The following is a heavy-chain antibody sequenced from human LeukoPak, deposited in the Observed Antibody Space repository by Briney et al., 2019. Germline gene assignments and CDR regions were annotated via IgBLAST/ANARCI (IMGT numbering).Heavy chain of an antibody. CDR3: AREDGDYYYGMDV. V-gene: IGHV3-74*01. CDR2: INSDVSST. D-gene: IGHD3-3*01. J-gene: IGHJ6*02. CDR1: GFNFSSYW. Sequence: PGGSLRPSCAASGFNFSSYWIHWVRQAPGKGLVWVSRINSDVSSTTYADSVKGRFTISRDNAKNTLYLQMNSLRAEDTAVYYCAREDGDYYYGMDVWGQGTTVTVSS.